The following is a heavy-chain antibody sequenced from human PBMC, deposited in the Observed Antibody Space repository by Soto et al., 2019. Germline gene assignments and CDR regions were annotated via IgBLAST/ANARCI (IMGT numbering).Heavy chain of an antibody. CDR1: GFTFSSYA. J-gene: IGHJ4*02. Sequence: GGSLRLSCAASGFTFSSYAMSWVRQAPGKGLEWVSAISGSGGSTYYADSVKGRFTISRDNSKNTLYLQMNSLRAEDTAVYYCAKAARRRPPTPERSDFDYWGQGTLVSVSS. CDR2: ISGSGGST. CDR3: AKAARRRPPTPERSDFDY. V-gene: IGHV3-23*01.